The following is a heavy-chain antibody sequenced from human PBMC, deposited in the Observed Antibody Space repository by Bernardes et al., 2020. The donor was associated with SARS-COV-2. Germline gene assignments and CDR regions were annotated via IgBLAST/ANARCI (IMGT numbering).Heavy chain of an antibody. CDR3: AKGPMALYYFDY. Sequence: ETLSLTCTVSGFTFDDYTMHWVRQAPGKGLEWVSLISWDGGSTYYADSVKGRFTISRDNSKNSLYLQMNSLRTEDTALYYCAKGPMALYYFDYWGQGTLVTVSS. CDR1: GFTFDDYT. J-gene: IGHJ4*02. V-gene: IGHV3-43*01. CDR2: ISWDGGST. D-gene: IGHD3-10*01.